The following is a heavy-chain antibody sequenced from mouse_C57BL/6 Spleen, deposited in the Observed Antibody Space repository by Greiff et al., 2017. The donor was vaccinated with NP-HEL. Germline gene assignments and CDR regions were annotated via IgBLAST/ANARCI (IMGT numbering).Heavy chain of an antibody. CDR2: IHPNSGST. D-gene: IGHD1-1*01. V-gene: IGHV1-64*01. J-gene: IGHJ3*01. CDR1: GYTFTSYW. CDR3: AIGAITTVGEGSLDY. Sequence: VQLQQSGAELVKPGASVKLSCKASGYTFTSYWMHWVKQRPGQGLEWIGMIHPNSGSTNYNEKFKSKATLTVDKSSSTAYMQLSSLTSEDSAVYYCAIGAITTVGEGSLDYWGQGTLVTVSA.